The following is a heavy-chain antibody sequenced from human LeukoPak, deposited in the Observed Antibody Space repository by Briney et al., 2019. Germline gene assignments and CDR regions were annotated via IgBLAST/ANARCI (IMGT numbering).Heavy chain of an antibody. D-gene: IGHD4-23*01. CDR3: ATTVVTEDAFDI. CDR2: INPNSGGT. Sequence: GASVKVSCKASGYTFTGYYMHWVRQAPGQGLEWMGWINPNSGGTNYAQKFQGRVTMTRDTPISTAYMELSRLRSDDTAVYYCATTVVTEDAFDIWGQGTMVTVSS. CDR1: GYTFTGYY. V-gene: IGHV1-2*02. J-gene: IGHJ3*02.